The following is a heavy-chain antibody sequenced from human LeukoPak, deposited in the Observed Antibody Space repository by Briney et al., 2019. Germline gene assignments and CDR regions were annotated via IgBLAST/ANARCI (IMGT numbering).Heavy chain of an antibody. D-gene: IGHD3-16*02. J-gene: IGHJ4*02. V-gene: IGHV3-48*03. CDR2: ISSSGSTI. Sequence: GGSLRLSCAASGFTFDDYGMSWVRQAPGKGLEWVSYISSSGSTIYYADSVKGRFTISRDNAKNSLYLQMNSLRAEDTAVYYCARDGMITFGGVIDWGQGTLVTVSS. CDR1: GFTFDDYG. CDR3: ARDGMITFGGVID.